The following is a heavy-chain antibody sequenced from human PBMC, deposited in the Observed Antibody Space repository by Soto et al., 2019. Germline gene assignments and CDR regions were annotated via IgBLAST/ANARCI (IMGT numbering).Heavy chain of an antibody. D-gene: IGHD1-26*01. CDR3: AKVVYSGSYYGIDY. Sequence: QVQLVESGGGVVQPGRSLRLSCAASGFTFSSYAMHWVRQAPGKGLEWVALISYEGSKKYYADSVKGRLTISRDNSKNTLSLQMDSLRAEETAVYYCAKVVYSGSYYGIDYWGQGTLVTVSS. CDR1: GFTFSSYA. V-gene: IGHV3-30*18. CDR2: ISYEGSKK. J-gene: IGHJ4*02.